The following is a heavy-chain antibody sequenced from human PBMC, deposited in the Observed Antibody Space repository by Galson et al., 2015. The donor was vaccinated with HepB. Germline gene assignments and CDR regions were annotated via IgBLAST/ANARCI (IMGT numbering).Heavy chain of an antibody. CDR2: VYHTGST. CDR3: ARHVPGNPVAGDYYYMDV. V-gene: IGHV4-39*01. J-gene: IGHJ6*03. Sequence: ETLSLTCTVSGDSISSSGHYWGWIRQPPGKGLESIGSVYHTGSTYFNPSLKSRVTISVDTSKKQFSLKLSSVTAIDTAVYYCARHVPGNPVAGDYYYMDVWGKGTTVTVSS. D-gene: IGHD1-14*01. CDR1: GDSISSSGHY.